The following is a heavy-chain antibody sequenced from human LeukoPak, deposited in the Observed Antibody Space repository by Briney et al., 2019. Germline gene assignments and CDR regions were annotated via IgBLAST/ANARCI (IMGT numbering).Heavy chain of an antibody. CDR2: IGTSGNTI. J-gene: IGHJ4*02. Sequence: GGSLRLSCAASGFTFSGYIMNWVRQAPGKGLEWVSFIGTSGNTIYYADSVKGRFTVSRDNARNSLYLQMNSLRAEDTAVYYCARDQWLDYWGQGTLVTVSS. V-gene: IGHV3-48*01. CDR1: GFTFSGYI. CDR3: ARDQWLDY. D-gene: IGHD6-19*01.